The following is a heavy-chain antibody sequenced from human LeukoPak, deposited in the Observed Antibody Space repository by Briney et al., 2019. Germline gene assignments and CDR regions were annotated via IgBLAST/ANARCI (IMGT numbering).Heavy chain of an antibody. J-gene: IGHJ6*03. Sequence: SETLSLTCTVSGGSISSGGYYWSWIRQPPGKGLEWIGYIYHSGSTYYNPSLKSRVTISVDRSKNQFSLRLTSVTAADTAVYYCARLSVIVGAALEYYYYYMDVWGQGTTVTVSS. CDR3: ARLSVIVGAALEYYYYYMDV. CDR1: GGSISSGGYY. V-gene: IGHV4-30-2*01. D-gene: IGHD1-26*01. CDR2: IYHSGST.